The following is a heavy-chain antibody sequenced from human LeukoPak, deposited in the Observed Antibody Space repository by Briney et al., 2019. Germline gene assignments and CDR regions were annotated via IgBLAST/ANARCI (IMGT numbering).Heavy chain of an antibody. CDR1: GGSISSANYY. CDR2: IYYTGST. V-gene: IGHV4-30-4*01. Sequence: SETLSLTCTVSGGSISSANYYWSWIRQPPGKGLEWIGYIYYTGSTYYKPSLKSRVTISADTSKNQFSLKLSSVTAADTAVYYCAMYYHDSSGHAHFDYWGQGTLVTVSS. CDR3: AMYYHDSSGHAHFDY. J-gene: IGHJ4*02. D-gene: IGHD3-22*01.